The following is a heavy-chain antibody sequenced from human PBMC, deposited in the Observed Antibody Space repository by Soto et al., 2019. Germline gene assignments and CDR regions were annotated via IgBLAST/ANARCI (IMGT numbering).Heavy chain of an antibody. CDR2: MYNTGST. CDR3: ARDLWGYCGTDCYPLDV. J-gene: IGHJ6*02. CDR1: GGSISGDY. Sequence: PSETLSLTCTVSGGSISGDYWSWIRQPPGKGLEWIGYMYNTGSTVYNPSFKSRVTISVDTPKNQFSLKLNSVTAADTAVYYCARDLWGYCGTDCYPLDVWGQGTTVTVSS. V-gene: IGHV4-59*01. D-gene: IGHD2-21*02.